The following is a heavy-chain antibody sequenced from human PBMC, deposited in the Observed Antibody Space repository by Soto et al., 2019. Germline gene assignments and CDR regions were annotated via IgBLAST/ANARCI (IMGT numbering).Heavy chain of an antibody. CDR1: GDSIRRGGYY. J-gene: IGHJ3*02. Sequence: QVQLQESGPGLVKPSQTLSLTCTVSGDSIRRGGYYWSWIRQHPGKGLEWIGYIYYSGSTHYNPSLKSRVFISADTSTNQFSLTLSSVTAADTAVYYCAKSPLDYGRGADAFDIWGRGTMVTVSS. CDR2: IYYSGST. D-gene: IGHD4-17*01. V-gene: IGHV4-31*03. CDR3: AKSPLDYGRGADAFDI.